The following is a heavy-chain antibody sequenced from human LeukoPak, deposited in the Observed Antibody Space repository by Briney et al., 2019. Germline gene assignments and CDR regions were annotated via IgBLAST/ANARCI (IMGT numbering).Heavy chain of an antibody. V-gene: IGHV3-23*01. CDR3: AKDRYCSGGSCSGDFDY. CDR1: GFTFSSYA. J-gene: IGHJ4*02. CDR2: ISGSGGST. Sequence: GGSLRLSCAASGFTFSSYAMSWVRQAPGKGLEWVSAISGSGGSTYYADSVKGRFTISRDTSKNTLYLQMNSLRVEDTALYYCAKDRYCSGGSCSGDFDYWGQGTLVTVSS. D-gene: IGHD2-15*01.